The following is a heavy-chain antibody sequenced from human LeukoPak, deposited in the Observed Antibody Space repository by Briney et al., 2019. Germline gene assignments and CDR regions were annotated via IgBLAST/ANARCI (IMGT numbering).Heavy chain of an antibody. CDR1: GFTFSNAW. J-gene: IGHJ4*02. Sequence: PGGSLRLSCAASGFTFSNAWMSWVRQAPGKGLEWVGHIKSKTDGGTTDYAAPVKGRFTISRDDSKNTLYLQMNSLRAEDTAVYFCARDVPSGWFDYWGQGTLVTVSS. D-gene: IGHD6-19*01. CDR2: IKSKTDGGTT. CDR3: ARDVPSGWFDY. V-gene: IGHV3-15*01.